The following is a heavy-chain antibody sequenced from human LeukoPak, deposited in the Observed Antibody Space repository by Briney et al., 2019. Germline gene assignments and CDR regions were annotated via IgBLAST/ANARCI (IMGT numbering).Heavy chain of an antibody. CDR2: INPNSGGT. D-gene: IGHD4-17*01. V-gene: IGHV1-2*02. CDR1: GYTFTGYY. CDR3: ARDQRTTVTYYYYYYMDV. J-gene: IGHJ6*03. Sequence: ASVKVSCKASGYTFTGYYMHWVRQAPGQGLERMGWINPNSGGTNYAQKFQGRVTMTRDTSISTAYMELSRLRSDDTAVYYCARDQRTTVTYYYYYYMDVWGKGTTVTVSS.